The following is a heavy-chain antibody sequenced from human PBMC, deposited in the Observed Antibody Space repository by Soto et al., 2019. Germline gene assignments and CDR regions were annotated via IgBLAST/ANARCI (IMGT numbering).Heavy chain of an antibody. V-gene: IGHV3-20*04. D-gene: IGHD5-12*01. CDR1: GFIFDDYG. J-gene: IGHJ3*02. CDR3: ARTRGYSGYDAFDI. CDR2: INWNGGST. Sequence: GGSLRLSCEASGFIFDDYGMSWVRQAPGKGLEWVSGINWNGGSTGYADSVKGRFTLSRDTAKNSLYLHMNSLRAEDTALYFCARTRGYSGYDAFDIWGQGTMVTVSS.